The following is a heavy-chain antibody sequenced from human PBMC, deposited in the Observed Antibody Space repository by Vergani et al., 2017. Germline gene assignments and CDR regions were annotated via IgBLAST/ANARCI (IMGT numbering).Heavy chain of an antibody. CDR1: GFTFSHFG. CDR3: AKYLRDSTDGLPDS. D-gene: IGHD2-21*02. Sequence: QVQLVESAGGVVQPGGSLILSCAASGFTFSHFGMHWIRQAPGKGLEWLAYIGNDGINKRYRDAVKGRFTVSRDNSNDILYLQMDSLRSEDTALYYCAKYLRDSTDGLPDSWGPGTLVIVSS. V-gene: IGHV3-30*02. CDR2: IGNDGINK. J-gene: IGHJ4*02.